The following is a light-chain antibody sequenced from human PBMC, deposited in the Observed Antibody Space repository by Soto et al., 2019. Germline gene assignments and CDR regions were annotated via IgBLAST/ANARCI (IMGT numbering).Light chain of an antibody. CDR3: QQYGSLVT. CDR2: GAS. CDR1: QSVSAGY. V-gene: IGKV3-20*01. J-gene: IGKJ1*01. Sequence: EIVLTQSPGTLSLSPGESATLSCRASQSVSAGYFAWYQQKPGQAPRLLIDGASSRATGIPDRFSGSGSGTDFTLTISRLEPEDLAVYYCQQYGSLVTFGQGTKVDIK.